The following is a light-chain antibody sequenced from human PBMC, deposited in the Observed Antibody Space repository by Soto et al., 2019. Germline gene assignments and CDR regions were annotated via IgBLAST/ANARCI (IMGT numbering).Light chain of an antibody. J-gene: IGLJ1*01. V-gene: IGLV2-14*01. Sequence: QPASVSGSPGQSITISCTGTSSDVGGYNYVSWYQQHPGKAPKLMIYDVSNRPSGVSNRFSGSKSGNTASLTISGLQAEDEADYYCSSYTSSSTLDVFGTGTKVTVL. CDR1: SSDVGGYNY. CDR3: SSYTSSSTLDV. CDR2: DVS.